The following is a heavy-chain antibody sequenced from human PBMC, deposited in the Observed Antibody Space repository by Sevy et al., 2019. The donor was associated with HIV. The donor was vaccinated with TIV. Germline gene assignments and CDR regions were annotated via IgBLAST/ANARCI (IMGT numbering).Heavy chain of an antibody. J-gene: IGHJ3*02. CDR2: INPSGGT. Sequence: SETLSLTCTVSGGSISSSSYYWSWIRQPAGKGLEWIGRINPSGGTNYNPSLKSRVTISVDTSKNQFSLKLSSVTAADTAVYYCARTVGSGSYPDAFDIWGQGTMVTVSS. CDR3: ARTVGSGSYPDAFDI. V-gene: IGHV4-61*02. D-gene: IGHD1-26*01. CDR1: GGSISSSSYY.